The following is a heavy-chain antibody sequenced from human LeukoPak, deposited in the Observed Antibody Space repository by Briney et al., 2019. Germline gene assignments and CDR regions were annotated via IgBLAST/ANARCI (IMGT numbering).Heavy chain of an antibody. J-gene: IGHJ3*02. D-gene: IGHD6-19*01. CDR1: GFTVSSNY. Sequence: PGGSLRLSCAASGFTVSSNYMSWVRQAPGKGLEWVSVIYSGGSTYYADSVKGRFTIPRDNSKNTLYLQMNSLRAEDTAVYYCARGGHSSGWWSAFDIWGQGTMVTVSS. CDR3: ARGGHSSGWWSAFDI. V-gene: IGHV3-53*01. CDR2: IYSGGST.